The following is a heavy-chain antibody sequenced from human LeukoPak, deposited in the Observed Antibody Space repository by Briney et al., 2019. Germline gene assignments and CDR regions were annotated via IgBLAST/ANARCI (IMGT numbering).Heavy chain of an antibody. Sequence: PSETLSLTCTVSGGSINNYYWSWIRQPPGKGLEWIGYIYYRGSTNYNPSLKSRVTFSVDTSKNQFSLKLNSVTAADTAVYYCARGGDYGDLRYFDYWGREPWSPSPQ. V-gene: IGHV4-59*01. D-gene: IGHD4-17*01. CDR2: IYYRGST. J-gene: IGHJ4*02. CDR1: GGSINNYY. CDR3: ARGGDYGDLRYFDY.